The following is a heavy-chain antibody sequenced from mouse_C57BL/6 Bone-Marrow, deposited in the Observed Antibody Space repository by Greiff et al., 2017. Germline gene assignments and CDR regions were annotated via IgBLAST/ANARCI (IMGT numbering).Heavy chain of an antibody. D-gene: IGHD1-1*01. J-gene: IGHJ1*03. CDR2: ISYSGST. CDR3: ARQYYYGSSHWYFDV. V-gene: IGHV3-8*01. Sequence: ESGPGLAKPSQTLSLTCSVTGYSITSDYWNWIRKFPGNKLEYMGYISYSGSTYYNPSLKSRISITRDTSKNQYYLQLNSVTTEDTATYYCARQYYYGSSHWYFDVWGTGTTVTVSS. CDR1: GYSITSDY.